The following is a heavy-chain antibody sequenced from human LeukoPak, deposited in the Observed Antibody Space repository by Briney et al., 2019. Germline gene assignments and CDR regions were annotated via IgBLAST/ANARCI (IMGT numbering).Heavy chain of an antibody. CDR1: GYTFTGYC. Sequence: ASVTVSLKCAGYTFTGYCLHWVRQAPAQGLEWVGGIYPNSGGTKTSQKFQRRVTMIRDTCISTAYMELSTLKSDDTAVYYWERDLDGSNTKDAFDIWGQGTMVTVSS. CDR2: IYPNSGGT. J-gene: IGHJ3*02. CDR3: ERDLDGSNTKDAFDI. V-gene: IGHV1-2*02. D-gene: IGHD5-24*01.